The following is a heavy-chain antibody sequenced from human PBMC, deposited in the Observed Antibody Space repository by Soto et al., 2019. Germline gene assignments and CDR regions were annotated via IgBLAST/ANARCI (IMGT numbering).Heavy chain of an antibody. Sequence: EVQVVESGAGLVQPGGSLGLSGAASGFTVSSDYMNGVRQAPGKGLEWVSVIYSGGSTYYADSVKGRFTISRDNSKNTLYLQMNSLRAEDTAVYYCARDPGDRNGMIVWGQGTTVTVSS. J-gene: IGHJ6*02. CDR3: ARDPGDRNGMIV. D-gene: IGHD1-26*01. CDR1: GFTVSSDY. V-gene: IGHV3-66*01. CDR2: IYSGGST.